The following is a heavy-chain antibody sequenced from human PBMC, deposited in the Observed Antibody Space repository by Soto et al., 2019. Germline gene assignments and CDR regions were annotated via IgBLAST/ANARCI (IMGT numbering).Heavy chain of an antibody. J-gene: IGHJ4*02. D-gene: IGHD3-22*01. CDR1: GFTFSSYG. CDR2: ISYDGSNK. V-gene: IGHV3-30*18. CDR3: AKDKDYYDSSGYPLDY. Sequence: GGSLRLSCAASGFTFSSYGMHWVRQAPGKGLEWVAVISYDGSNKYYADSVKGRFTISRDNSKNTLYLQMNSLRAEDTAVYYWAKDKDYYDSSGYPLDYWGQGTLVTVSS.